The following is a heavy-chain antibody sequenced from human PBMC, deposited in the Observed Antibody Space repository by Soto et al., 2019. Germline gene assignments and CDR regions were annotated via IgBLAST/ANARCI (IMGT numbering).Heavy chain of an antibody. CDR2: IIPIFGTA. Sequence: SVKVSCKASGGTFSSYAISWVRQAPGQGLEWMGGIIPIFGTANYAQKFQGRVTITADESTSTAYMELSSLRSEDTAVYYCARGTRVPAAPERITGTTFPFDYWGQGTLVTVSS. CDR3: ARGTRVPAAPERITGTTFPFDY. D-gene: IGHD1-7*01. V-gene: IGHV1-69*13. CDR1: GGTFSSYA. J-gene: IGHJ4*02.